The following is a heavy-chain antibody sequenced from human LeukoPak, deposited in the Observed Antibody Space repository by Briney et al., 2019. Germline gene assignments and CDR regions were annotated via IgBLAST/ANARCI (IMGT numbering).Heavy chain of an antibody. J-gene: IGHJ4*02. V-gene: IGHV4-59*01. CDR1: GGSISSYF. D-gene: IGHD3-22*01. Sequence: KPSETLSLTCTVSGGSISSYFWSWIRQPPGKGLEWIGYIYYSGSTKYNPSLKSRVTISVDTSKNQFSLKLSSVTAADTAVYYCARDRGYDREGGGRYFDYWGQGTLVTVSS. CDR3: ARDRGYDREGGGRYFDY. CDR2: IYYSGST.